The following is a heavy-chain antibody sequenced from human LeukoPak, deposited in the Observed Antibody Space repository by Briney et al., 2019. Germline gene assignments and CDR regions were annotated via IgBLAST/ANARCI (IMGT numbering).Heavy chain of an antibody. CDR3: ARLKISTAGDAFDI. Sequence: ETLSLTCTVSGGSLSGRLYYWAWIRQPPGKGLEWIGSIFYSGSTYFNPSPKSRVTLSVATSKNQFSLRLSSVTAADAGPYYCARLKISTAGDAFDIWGQGTMVTVSS. J-gene: IGHJ3*02. CDR1: GGSLSGRLYY. CDR2: IFYSGST. V-gene: IGHV4-39*01. D-gene: IGHD6-13*01.